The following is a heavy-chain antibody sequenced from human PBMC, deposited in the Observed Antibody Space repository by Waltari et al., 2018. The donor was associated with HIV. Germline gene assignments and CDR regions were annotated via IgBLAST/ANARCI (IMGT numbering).Heavy chain of an antibody. J-gene: IGHJ4*02. V-gene: IGHV1-69*01. CDR1: GGSFISYA. CDR3: ARGTYDSPYLFDY. CDR2: IIPIFGTP. Sequence: QVQLVQSGAEVKKPGSSVKVSCKASGGSFISYAICWVRQAPGQGLVWMGGIIPIFGTPDYAQNFQGRVTITADESTSTAYMELSSLRSEDTAVYCCARGTYDSPYLFDYWGQGTLVTVSS. D-gene: IGHD3-22*01.